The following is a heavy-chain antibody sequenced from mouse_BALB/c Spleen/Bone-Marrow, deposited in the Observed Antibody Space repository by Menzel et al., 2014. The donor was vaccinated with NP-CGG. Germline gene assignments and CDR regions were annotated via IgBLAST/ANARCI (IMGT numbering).Heavy chain of an antibody. V-gene: IGHV1S130*01. CDR2: IHPDSGNT. J-gene: IGHJ2*01. CDR3: ARHHRFAYYFDY. Sequence: VQLQQSGSVLVRPGASVKLSCKASGYTFTNSWIHWAKQRPGQGLEWIGEIHPDSGNTNYNEKFKGKATLTVDTSSSTAYVDLSSLTSEDSAVYYCARHHRFAYYFDYWSQGTTITVSS. CDR1: GYTFTNSW.